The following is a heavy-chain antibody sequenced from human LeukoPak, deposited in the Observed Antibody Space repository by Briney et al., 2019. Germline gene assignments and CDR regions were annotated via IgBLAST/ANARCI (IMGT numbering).Heavy chain of an antibody. V-gene: IGHV3-30-3*02. CDR2: ISYDGSNK. Sequence: PGGSLRLSCAASGFTFSSYAMHWVRQAPGKGLEWVAVISYDGSNKYYADSVKGRFTISRDNSKNTLYLQMNSLRAEDTAVYYCAKRGGWYEGDYFDYWGQGTLVTVSS. J-gene: IGHJ4*02. CDR1: GFTFSSYA. CDR3: AKRGGWYEGDYFDY. D-gene: IGHD6-19*01.